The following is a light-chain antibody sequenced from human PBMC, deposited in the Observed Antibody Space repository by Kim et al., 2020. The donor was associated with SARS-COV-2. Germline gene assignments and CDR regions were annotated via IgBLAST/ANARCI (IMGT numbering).Light chain of an antibody. Sequence: ASVGDRVTITCRASQDIANSLAWYQQKPGTVHKGLIYAASTLQSGVPSRFSGSGFGTEFTLTIGSLQTEDVATYYCQKYNSAPWTFGPGTKGDIK. J-gene: IGKJ1*01. CDR1: QDIANS. V-gene: IGKV1-27*01. CDR2: AAS. CDR3: QKYNSAPWT.